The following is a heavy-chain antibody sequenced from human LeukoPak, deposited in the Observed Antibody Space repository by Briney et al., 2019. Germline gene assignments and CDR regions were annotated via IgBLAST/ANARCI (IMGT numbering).Heavy chain of an antibody. CDR2: ISWNSGSI. D-gene: IGHD1-26*01. CDR1: GFTFDDYA. V-gene: IGHV3-9*01. Sequence: GGSLRLSCAASGFTFDDYAMHWVRQAPGKGLEWVSGISWNSGSIGYADSVKGRFTISRDNAKNSLYLQMNSLRAEDTAVYYCAKKVEATYAFDIWGQGTMVTVSS. J-gene: IGHJ3*02. CDR3: AKKVEATYAFDI.